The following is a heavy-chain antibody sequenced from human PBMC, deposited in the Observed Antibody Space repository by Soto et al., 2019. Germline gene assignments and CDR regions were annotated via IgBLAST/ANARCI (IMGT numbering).Heavy chain of an antibody. CDR2: INHSGST. V-gene: IGHV4-34*01. CDR1: GGSFSGYY. D-gene: IGHD2-21*01. Sequence: QVQLQQWGAGLLKPSETLSLTCAVYGGSFSGYYWSWIRQPPGKGLEWIGEINHSGSTNYNPSLKGRVPLSVDPYKNQFSLTLSSVTAADTAVYYCARVWRNFDYLGQGTLVTVSS. J-gene: IGHJ4*02. CDR3: ARVWRNFDY.